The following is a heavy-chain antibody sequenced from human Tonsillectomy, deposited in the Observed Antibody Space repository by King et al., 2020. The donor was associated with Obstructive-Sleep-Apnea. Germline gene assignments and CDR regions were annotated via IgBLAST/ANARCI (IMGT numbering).Heavy chain of an antibody. CDR1: GFTFSDYY. V-gene: IGHV3-11*01. Sequence: VQLVESGGGLVKPGGSLRLSCAASGFTFSDYYMSWIRQAPGKGLEWVAYISRSGSTIYYADSWKGRFTISRDNDKNSLFLQMNSLRAEDTAVYYCAARAWFGELLNDYWGQGTLVTVSS. D-gene: IGHD3-10*01. CDR2: ISRSGSTI. CDR3: AARAWFGELLNDY. J-gene: IGHJ4*02.